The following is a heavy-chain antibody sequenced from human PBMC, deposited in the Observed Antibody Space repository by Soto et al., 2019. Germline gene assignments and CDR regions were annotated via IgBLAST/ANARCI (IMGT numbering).Heavy chain of an antibody. CDR1: GGSINTYY. Sequence: PSETLSLTCTVTGGSINTYYWSWIRQSVGKGLEWIGRVYTTGSTNYNPSLKSRVTISVDTSRNQFSLSLRSVTAADTAVYYCARDFNSIFDDFADMRWNFDPWVQGTLVTVSS. CDR2: VYTTGST. D-gene: IGHD3-3*02. V-gene: IGHV4-4*07. CDR3: ARDFNSIFDDFADMRWNFDP. J-gene: IGHJ5*02.